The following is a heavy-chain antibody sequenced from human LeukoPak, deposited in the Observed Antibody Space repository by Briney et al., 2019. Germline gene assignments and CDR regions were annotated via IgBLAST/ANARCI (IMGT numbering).Heavy chain of an antibody. J-gene: IGHJ4*02. Sequence: GGSLRLSSAASGFTFSSYSMNWVRQAPGKGLEWVSSISSSSSYIYYADSVKGRFTISRDNAKNSLYLQMNSLRAEDTAVYYCARELYGSGSYYNPFDYWGQGTLVTVSS. CDR3: ARELYGSGSYYNPFDY. CDR1: GFTFSSYS. D-gene: IGHD3-10*01. V-gene: IGHV3-21*01. CDR2: ISSSSSYI.